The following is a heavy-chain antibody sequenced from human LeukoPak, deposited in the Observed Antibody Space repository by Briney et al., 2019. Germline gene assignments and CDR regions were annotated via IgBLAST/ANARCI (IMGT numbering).Heavy chain of an antibody. J-gene: IGHJ4*02. V-gene: IGHV4-61*02. CDR3: ARDGDYGDYEY. CDR2: IHSSGST. CDR1: GGSINSGSYY. Sequence: TLSLTCGVSGGSINSGSYYGCWIRQPAGKGLEWIGRIHSSGSTNYNPSLKSRVSISADTSKNQFSLKLTSVTAADTAVYYCARDGDYGDYEYWGQGTLVTVSS. D-gene: IGHD4-17*01.